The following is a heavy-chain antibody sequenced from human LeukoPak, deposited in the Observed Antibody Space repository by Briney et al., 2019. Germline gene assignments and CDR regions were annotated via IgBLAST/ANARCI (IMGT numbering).Heavy chain of an antibody. D-gene: IGHD2-8*01. Sequence: SETLSLTCSVSGGSISSYSWSWIRQPAGKGLQWIGRIYTTGTINYNPSLKSRVTVSVDTSKNEFSLNLNSVTAADTAVYYCARVMVASWYYFDHWGQGTVVTVSS. J-gene: IGHJ4*02. CDR2: IYTTGTI. V-gene: IGHV4-4*07. CDR3: ARVMVASWYYFDH. CDR1: GGSISSYS.